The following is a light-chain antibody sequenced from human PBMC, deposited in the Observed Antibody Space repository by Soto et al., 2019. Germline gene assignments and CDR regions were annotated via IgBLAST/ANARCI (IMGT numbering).Light chain of an antibody. J-gene: IGKJ1*01. V-gene: IGKV3-11*01. CDR2: DAS. Sequence: EIVLTQSPATLSLSPGERATLSCRASQGVSFYLAWYQQRPGQAPRFLIQDASNRATGIPARFSGSGSGTDFTLTISSLEPEDFAVYYCQQRSNWPWTFGQGTKVEIK. CDR1: QGVSFY. CDR3: QQRSNWPWT.